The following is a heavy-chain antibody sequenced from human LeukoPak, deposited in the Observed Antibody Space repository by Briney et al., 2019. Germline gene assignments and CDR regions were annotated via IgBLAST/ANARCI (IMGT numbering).Heavy chain of an antibody. CDR1: GFTFTSSA. J-gene: IGHJ3*02. CDR3: AKELSPNWNDPLDVFDI. V-gene: IGHV1-58*02. CDR2: IVVGSGNT. D-gene: IGHD1-20*01. Sequence: SVKVSCKASGFTFTSSAMQWVRQARGQRLEWIGWIVVGSGNTNYAQKFQERVTITRDMSTSTAYMELSSLRSEDTAVYYCAKELSPNWNDPLDVFDIWGQGTMVTVSS.